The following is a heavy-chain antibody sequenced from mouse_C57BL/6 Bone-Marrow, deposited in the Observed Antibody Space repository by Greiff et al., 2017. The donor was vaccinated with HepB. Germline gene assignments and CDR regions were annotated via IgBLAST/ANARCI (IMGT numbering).Heavy chain of an antibody. J-gene: IGHJ3*01. CDR1: GFNIKNTY. Sequence: VQLQQSVAELVRPGASVKLSCTASGFNIKNTYMHWVKQRPEQGLEWIGRIDPANGNTKYAPKFQGKATITADTSSNTAYMQLSSLTSEDTAIYSGARGGDYDYAPFAFWGQGTLVTVAA. CDR3: ARGGDYDYAPFAF. CDR2: IDPANGNT. D-gene: IGHD2-4*01. V-gene: IGHV14-3*01.